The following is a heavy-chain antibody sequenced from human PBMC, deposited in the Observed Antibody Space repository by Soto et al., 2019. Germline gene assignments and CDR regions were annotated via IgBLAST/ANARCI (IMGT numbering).Heavy chain of an antibody. CDR1: GGSISSYY. CDR2: IYYSGST. D-gene: IGHD6-13*01. V-gene: IGHV4-59*01. Sequence: SETLSLTCTVSGGSISSYYWSWIRQPPGKGLEWIGYIYYSGSTNYNPSLKSRVTISVDTSKNQFSLKLSSVTAADTAVYYCARALFSSSFRWFDPWGQGTLVTVS. CDR3: ARALFSSSFRWFDP. J-gene: IGHJ5*02.